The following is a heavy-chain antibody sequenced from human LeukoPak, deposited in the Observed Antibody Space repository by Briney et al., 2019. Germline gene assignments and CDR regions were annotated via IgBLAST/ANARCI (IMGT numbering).Heavy chain of an antibody. CDR3: AREVGYCSSTSCRYYYYYYGMDV. D-gene: IGHD2-2*01. J-gene: IGHJ6*02. CDR1: GGSFSGYY. V-gene: IGHV4-34*01. CDR2: INHSGST. Sequence: PSETMSLTCAVYGGSFSGYYWSWIRQPPGKGLEWIGEINHSGSTNYNPSLKSRVTISVDTSKNQFSLKLSSVTAADTAVYYCAREVGYCSSTSCRYYYYYYGMDVWGQGTTVTVSS.